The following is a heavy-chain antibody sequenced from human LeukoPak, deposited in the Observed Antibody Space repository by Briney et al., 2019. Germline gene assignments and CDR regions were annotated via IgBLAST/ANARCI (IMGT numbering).Heavy chain of an antibody. CDR2: INHSGST. J-gene: IGHJ6*03. CDR1: GGSFSGYY. V-gene: IGHV4-34*01. D-gene: IGHD6-6*01. Sequence: PSETLSLTCAVYGGSFSGYYWSWIRQPPGKGLEWIGEINHSGSTNYNPSLKSRVTISVDTSKNQFSLKLSSVTAADTAVYYCARAYSSSGVYYYYYYMDVWGKGTTVTVSS. CDR3: ARAYSSSGVYYYYYYMDV.